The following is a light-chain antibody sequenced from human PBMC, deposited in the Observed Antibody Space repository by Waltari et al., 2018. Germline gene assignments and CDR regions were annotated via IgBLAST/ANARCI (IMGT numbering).Light chain of an antibody. CDR1: NLEDNY. J-gene: IGLJ2*01. V-gene: IGLV3-1*01. CDR2: QDN. Sequence: SYELTQPPSLSVSPGQTASITCSGDNLEDNYACWYQQKPGQSPVLVSYQDNKRPSGIPERFSGFISGNTATLTISETQAMDEADYYCQAWDSSTVVFGGGTKLTVL. CDR3: QAWDSSTVV.